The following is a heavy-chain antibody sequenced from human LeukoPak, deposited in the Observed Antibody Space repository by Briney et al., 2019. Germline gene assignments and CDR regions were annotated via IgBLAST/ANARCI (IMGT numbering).Heavy chain of an antibody. CDR3: AREGVAGAGLDY. V-gene: IGHV1-46*01. D-gene: IGHD6-13*01. CDR2: SNPSGGT. Sequence: ASVKVSCKASGNTFSIYNMHWVRQAPGQGLEWVGISNPSGGTSYAQKLQGRITMTRDTSTSTVYMELSSLRSEDTAVYYCAREGVAGAGLDYWGQGTLVTVSS. J-gene: IGHJ4*02. CDR1: GNTFSIYN.